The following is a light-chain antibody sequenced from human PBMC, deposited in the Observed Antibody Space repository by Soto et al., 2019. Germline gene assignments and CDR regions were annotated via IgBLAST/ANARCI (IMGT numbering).Light chain of an antibody. J-gene: IGLJ2*01. V-gene: IGLV2-14*03. Sequence: QSALTQPASVSASPGQSITISCTGTSSDVGTYKYVSWYQHRPGKAPKLMIYDVSNRPSGVSNRFSGSKSGNTASLIISGLQTEDEADYYCSSYTTSSTLVFGGGTKLTVL. CDR3: SSYTTSSTLV. CDR1: SSDVGTYKY. CDR2: DVS.